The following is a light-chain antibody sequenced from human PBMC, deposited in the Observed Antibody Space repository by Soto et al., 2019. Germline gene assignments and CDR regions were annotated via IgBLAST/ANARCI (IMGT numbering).Light chain of an antibody. Sequence: DIQMTQSPSSLSASVGDRVTITCRASQGISNYLAWYQQKPGKVPKLLIYAASTLQSGVPSRFSGCGSGTDFTLTISSLQPEDVATYYCQKYNSALFGPGTKVDIK. V-gene: IGKV1-27*01. CDR3: QKYNSAL. CDR1: QGISNY. CDR2: AAS. J-gene: IGKJ3*01.